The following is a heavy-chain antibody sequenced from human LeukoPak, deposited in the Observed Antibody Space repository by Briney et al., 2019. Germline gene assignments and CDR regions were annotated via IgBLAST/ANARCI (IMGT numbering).Heavy chain of an antibody. J-gene: IGHJ5*02. CDR3: ARAGAVAGTGYNWFDP. CDR1: GGTFSSYA. D-gene: IGHD6-19*01. V-gene: IGHV1-69*04. CDR2: IIPILGIA. Sequence: GASVKVSCKASGGTFSSYAISGVRQAPGQGLEWIGRIIPILGIANYAQKFQGRVTITADKSTSTAYMELSSLRSEDTAVYYCARAGAVAGTGYNWFDPWGQGTLVTVSS.